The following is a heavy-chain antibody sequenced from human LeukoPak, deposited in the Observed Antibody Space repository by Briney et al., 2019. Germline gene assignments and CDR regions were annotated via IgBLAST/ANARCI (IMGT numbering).Heavy chain of an antibody. J-gene: IGHJ4*02. V-gene: IGHV3-23*01. CDR1: GFTFSSYA. D-gene: IGHD3-16*02. CDR3: AKAHYDYVWGSYRYHS. CDR2: ISGSGGST. Sequence: GGSLRLSCAASGFTFSSYAMSWVRQAPGKGLEWVSAISGSGGSTYYADSVKGRFTISRDNSKNTLYLQMNSLGAEDTAVYYCAKAHYDYVWGSYRYHSWGQGTLVTVSS.